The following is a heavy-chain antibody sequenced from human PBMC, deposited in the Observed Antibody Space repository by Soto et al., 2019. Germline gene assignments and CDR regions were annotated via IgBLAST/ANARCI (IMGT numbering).Heavy chain of an antibody. Sequence: PSETLSLTCTVSGGSISSGGYYWSWIRQHPGKGLEWIGYIYYSGSTYYNPSLKSRVTISVDTSKNQFSLKLSSVTAADTAVYYCARDTSRWGYFDYWGQGTLVTVSS. D-gene: IGHD3-16*01. J-gene: IGHJ4*02. V-gene: IGHV4-31*03. CDR1: GGSISSGGYY. CDR2: IYYSGST. CDR3: ARDTSRWGYFDY.